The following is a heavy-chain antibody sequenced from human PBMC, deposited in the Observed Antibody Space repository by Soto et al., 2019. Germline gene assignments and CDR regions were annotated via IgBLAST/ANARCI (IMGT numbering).Heavy chain of an antibody. J-gene: IGHJ4*02. CDR2: IDTSSTTI. D-gene: IGHD3-3*01. Sequence: QVQLVESGGDLVKRGGSLRLSCAASGYTFSDYYMSWIRQAPGKGLEWISYIDTSSTTIYYADSVKGRFTISRDNAKNSLYLEMNSLRDEDTAVYYCASHYDMWSGYLSPVDYWGQGTLVTVSS. CDR3: ASHYDMWSGYLSPVDY. V-gene: IGHV3-11*01. CDR1: GYTFSDYY.